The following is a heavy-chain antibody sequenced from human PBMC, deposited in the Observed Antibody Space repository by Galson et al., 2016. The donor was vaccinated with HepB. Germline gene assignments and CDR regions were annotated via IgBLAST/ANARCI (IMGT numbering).Heavy chain of an antibody. D-gene: IGHD1-1*01. Sequence: SLRLSCAASGFTFSSYSINWVRQAPGKGLEWVSYITKSRSTINYADSVKGRFTISRDNVNNLAFLQMNSLRVEETAVYYCARSVEGHFDYWGRGTLVTVSS. CDR3: ARSVEGHFDY. CDR1: GFTFSSYS. V-gene: IGHV3-48*01. J-gene: IGHJ4*02. CDR2: ITKSRSTI.